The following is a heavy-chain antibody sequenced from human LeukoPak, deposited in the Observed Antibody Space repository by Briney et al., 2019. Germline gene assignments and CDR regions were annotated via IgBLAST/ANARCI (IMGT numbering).Heavy chain of an antibody. CDR3: ATGGSIVVVPAAMDYYYYYMDV. J-gene: IGHJ6*03. V-gene: IGHV1-69*05. CDR1: GGTFSSYA. Sequence: SVKVSCKASGGTFSSYATSWVRQAPGQGLEWMGGIIPIFGTANYAQKFQGRVTITTDESTSTAYMELSSLRSEDTAVYYCATGGSIVVVPAAMDYYYYYMDVWRKGTTVTVSS. D-gene: IGHD2-2*01. CDR2: IIPIFGTA.